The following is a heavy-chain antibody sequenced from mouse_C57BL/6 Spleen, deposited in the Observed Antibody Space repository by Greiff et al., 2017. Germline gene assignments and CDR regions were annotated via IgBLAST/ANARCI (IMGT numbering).Heavy chain of an antibody. CDR3: AREDYSKGYAMDY. CDR2: INYDGSST. V-gene: IGHV5-16*01. CDR1: GFTFSDYY. D-gene: IGHD2-5*01. J-gene: IGHJ4*01. Sequence: EVQLVESEGGLVQPGSSMKLSCTASGFTFSDYYMAWVRQVPEKGLEWVANINYDGSSTYYLDSLKSRFIISRDNAKNILYLQMSSLKSEDTATYYCAREDYSKGYAMDYWGQGTSVTVSS.